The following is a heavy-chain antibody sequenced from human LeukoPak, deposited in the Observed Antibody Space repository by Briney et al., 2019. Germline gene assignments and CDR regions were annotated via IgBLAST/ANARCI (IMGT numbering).Heavy chain of an antibody. CDR3: ARGGSSGYYSN. D-gene: IGHD3-22*01. CDR2: INPFGGST. V-gene: IGHV1-46*01. CDR1: GYTFTSYF. Sequence: GASVKVSCKASGYTFTSYFIHWVRQAPGQGLEWMGMINPFGGSTTYAQKFQGRVTMTRDTSTSTVYMELSSLRSEDTAVYYCARGGSSGYYSNWGQGTLVTVSS. J-gene: IGHJ4*02.